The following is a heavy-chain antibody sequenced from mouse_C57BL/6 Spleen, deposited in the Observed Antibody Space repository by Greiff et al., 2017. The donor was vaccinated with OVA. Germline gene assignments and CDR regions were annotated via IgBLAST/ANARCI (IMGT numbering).Heavy chain of an antibody. J-gene: IGHJ2*01. CDR3: ARSPYGNYDFDY. CDR2: IDPSDSYT. CDR1: GYTFTSYW. Sequence: QVQLKQPGAELVRPGTSVKLSCKASGYTFTSYWMHWVKQMPGQGLEWIGVIDPSDSYTNYKQKFKGKATLTVDTSSSTAYMQLSSLTSEDSAVYYCARSPYGNYDFDYWGQGTTLTVSS. V-gene: IGHV1-59*01. D-gene: IGHD2-10*02.